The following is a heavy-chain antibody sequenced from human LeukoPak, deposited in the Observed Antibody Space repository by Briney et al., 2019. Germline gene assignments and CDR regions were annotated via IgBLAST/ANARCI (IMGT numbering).Heavy chain of an antibody. D-gene: IGHD2-21*02. Sequence: GGSLRLSCAASGFTFSSYAMSWVRQAPGKGLEWVSAISGSSGSTYYADSVKGRFTISRDNSKNTLYLQMNSLRAEDTAVYYCAKDSSGGRLAYCGGDCYAEYFQHWGQGTLVTVSS. V-gene: IGHV3-23*01. CDR3: AKDSSGGRLAYCGGDCYAEYFQH. CDR1: GFTFSSYA. J-gene: IGHJ1*01. CDR2: ISGSSGST.